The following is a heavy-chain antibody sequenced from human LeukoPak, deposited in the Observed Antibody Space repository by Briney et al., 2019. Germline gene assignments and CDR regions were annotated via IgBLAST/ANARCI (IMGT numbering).Heavy chain of an antibody. D-gene: IGHD3-3*01. Sequence: ASVKVSCKTSGYTFTSYYMHWVRQAPGQGLEWMGIINPSGGSTSYAQKFQGRVTMTRDTSTSTVYMELSSLRSEDTAVYCCARGDYDFWSGYYTGNWFDPWGQGTLVTVSS. CDR3: ARGDYDFWSGYYTGNWFDP. CDR2: INPSGGST. V-gene: IGHV1-46*03. J-gene: IGHJ5*02. CDR1: GYTFTSYY.